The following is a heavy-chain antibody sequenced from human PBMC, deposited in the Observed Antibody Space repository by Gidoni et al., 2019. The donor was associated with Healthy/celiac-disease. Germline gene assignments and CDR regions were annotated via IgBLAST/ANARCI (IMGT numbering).Heavy chain of an antibody. CDR1: GYSFTSYW. CDR3: AINGPAEMATIDSVGYFDY. V-gene: IGHV5-10-1*03. J-gene: IGHJ4*02. D-gene: IGHD5-12*01. CDR2: IDPSDSYT. Sequence: EVQLVQSGAEVNKPGESLRISCTGSGYSFTSYWISWVRQMPGKGLEWMGRIDPSDSYTNYSPSFQGHVTISADKSISTAYLQWSSLKASDTAMYYCAINGPAEMATIDSVGYFDYWGQGTLVTVSS.